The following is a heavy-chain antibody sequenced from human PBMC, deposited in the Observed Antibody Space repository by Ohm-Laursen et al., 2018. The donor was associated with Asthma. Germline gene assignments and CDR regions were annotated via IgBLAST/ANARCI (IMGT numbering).Heavy chain of an antibody. V-gene: IGHV4-39*01. J-gene: IGHJ2*01. CDR1: GGSISSSSYY. CDR3: ARRDGKWLTNADWYFDL. Sequence: SQTLSLTCTVSGGSISSSSYYWGWIRQPPGKGLEWIGSIYYSGSTYYNPSLKSRVTISVDTSKNQFSLKLSSVTAADTAVYYCARRDGKWLTNADWYFDLWGRGTLVTVSS. D-gene: IGHD3-22*01. CDR2: IYYSGST.